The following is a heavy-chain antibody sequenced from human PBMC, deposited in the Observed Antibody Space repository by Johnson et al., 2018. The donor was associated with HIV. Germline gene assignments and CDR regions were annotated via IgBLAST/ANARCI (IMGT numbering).Heavy chain of an antibody. J-gene: IGHJ3*02. Sequence: QVQLVESGGGLVKPGGSLRLSCAASGFIFSDYYMSWIRQAPGKGLEWVSYISSSGTNIYYADSVKGRFTISRDNAKNSLYLQMNSLRAEDTAVYYCGRDGKDHPGYSSGWYNTIGAFDIWGQGTMVTVSS. V-gene: IGHV3-11*04. CDR2: ISSSGTNI. CDR3: GRDGKDHPGYSSGWYNTIGAFDI. D-gene: IGHD6-19*01. CDR1: GFIFSDYY.